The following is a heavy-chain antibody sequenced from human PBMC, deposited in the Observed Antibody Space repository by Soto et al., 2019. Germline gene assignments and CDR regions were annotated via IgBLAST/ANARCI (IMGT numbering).Heavy chain of an antibody. CDR1: GFPVSSYW. D-gene: IGHD5-18*01. V-gene: IGHV3-74*01. CDR2: INSDGTTT. J-gene: IGHJ4*02. Sequence: PGGSLRLSCEASGFPVSSYWTHWVRQVPGKGLVWVSRINSDGTTTTYADSVKGRFTISRDNAKSTVYLQLNSLSAEDTALYYCARGGYAYSSDFRRAPFDFWGQGILVTVSS. CDR3: ARGGYAYSSDFRRAPFDF.